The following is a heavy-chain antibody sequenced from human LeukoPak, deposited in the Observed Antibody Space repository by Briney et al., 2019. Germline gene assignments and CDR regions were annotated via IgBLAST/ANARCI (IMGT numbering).Heavy chain of an antibody. CDR1: GFTFSSYA. CDR3: ATSRGSSWSNFDY. V-gene: IGHV3-23*01. Sequence: GGSLRLSCAASGFTFSSYAMSWVRQAPGKGLEWVSAISGSGGSTYYADSVKGRFTISRDNSKNTLYLQMNSLRAEDTAVYYCATSRGSSWSNFDYWGQGTLVAVSS. CDR2: ISGSGGST. J-gene: IGHJ4*02. D-gene: IGHD6-13*01.